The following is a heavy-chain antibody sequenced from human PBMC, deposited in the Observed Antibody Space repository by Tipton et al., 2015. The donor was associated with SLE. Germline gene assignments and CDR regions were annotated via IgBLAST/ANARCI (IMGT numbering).Heavy chain of an antibody. D-gene: IGHD1-26*01. J-gene: IGHJ2*01. V-gene: IGHV4-31*03. Sequence: TLSLTCTVSGGSISSGGYYWSWIRQHPGKGLEWIGYIYYTGSTYYNPSLKSRVTISVDTSKNQFSLKLSSVTAADTAVYYCARGGRRDFDLWGRGTLVTVSS. CDR1: GGSISSGGYY. CDR3: ARGGRRDFDL. CDR2: IYYTGST.